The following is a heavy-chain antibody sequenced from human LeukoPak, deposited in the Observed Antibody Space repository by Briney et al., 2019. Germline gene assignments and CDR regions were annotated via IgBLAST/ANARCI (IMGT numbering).Heavy chain of an antibody. Sequence: APVKVSCKASGGTFSTYSINWVRQAPGQGLEWIGGIIPVFGTANYIQKFQGRVTITTDESTGTAYMELRGLKSEDTAIYYCARGKDTVTATYLEHWGQGTLVTVSS. J-gene: IGHJ4*02. CDR1: GGTFSTYS. CDR3: ARGKDTVTATYLEH. D-gene: IGHD2-21*02. V-gene: IGHV1-69*05. CDR2: IIPVFGTA.